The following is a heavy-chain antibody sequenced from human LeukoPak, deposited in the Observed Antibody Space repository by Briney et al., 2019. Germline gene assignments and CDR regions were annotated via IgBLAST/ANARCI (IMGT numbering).Heavy chain of an antibody. J-gene: IGHJ5*02. CDR3: ARALDSGGSCYDP. V-gene: IGHV4-59*12. CDR2: IHYIEST. Sequence: SETLSLTCTVSGGSISGNYWSWIRQPPGKGLEWIGFIHYIESTKYNPSLKSRVTISVDKSKNQSSLKLSSVTAADTAVYYCARALDSGGSCYDPWGQGTLVTVSS. CDR1: GGSISGNY. D-gene: IGHD2-15*01.